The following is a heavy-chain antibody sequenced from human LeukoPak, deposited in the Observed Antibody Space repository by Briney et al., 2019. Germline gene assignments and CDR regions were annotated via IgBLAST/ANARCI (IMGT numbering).Heavy chain of an antibody. V-gene: IGHV5-51*01. CDR2: IYPGDSDT. CDR3: ARFSLPMVRGVIHRGRYMDV. Sequence: GESLKISCKGSGYSFTSYWIGWVRQMPGKGLEWMGIIYPGDSDTRYSPSFQGQVTISADKSISTAYLQWSSLKASDTAMYYCARFSLPMVRGVIHRGRYMDVWGKGTTVTVSS. J-gene: IGHJ6*03. D-gene: IGHD3-10*01. CDR1: GYSFTSYW.